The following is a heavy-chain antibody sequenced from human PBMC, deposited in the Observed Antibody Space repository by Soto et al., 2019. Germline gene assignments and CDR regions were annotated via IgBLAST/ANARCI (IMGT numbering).Heavy chain of an antibody. J-gene: IGHJ4*02. CDR3: ARARIAVAGYDY. D-gene: IGHD6-19*01. CDR1: GFTFSSYW. CDR2: INSDGSST. Sequence: PGGSLRLSCAASGFTFSSYWMHWVRQAPGKGLVWVSRINSDGSSTTYADSVKGRFTISRDNAKNTLYLQMNSLRAEDTAVYYCARARIAVAGYDYWGQGTLVTVSS. V-gene: IGHV3-74*01.